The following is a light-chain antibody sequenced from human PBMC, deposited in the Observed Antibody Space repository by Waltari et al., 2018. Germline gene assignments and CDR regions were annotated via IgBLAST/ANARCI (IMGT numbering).Light chain of an antibody. CDR2: KAA. CDR1: QRSTIW. CDR3: QQYNSYRYT. V-gene: IGKV1-5*03. Sequence: DIQMTQSPSTLSASIGDRVTITCWDSQRSTIWLAWYQQKPGRATKLLIYKAATLEGGGTSRFSGSGAGTEYTLTISILLPDEFATDHCQQYNSYRYTFGQGTKLEIK. J-gene: IGKJ2*01.